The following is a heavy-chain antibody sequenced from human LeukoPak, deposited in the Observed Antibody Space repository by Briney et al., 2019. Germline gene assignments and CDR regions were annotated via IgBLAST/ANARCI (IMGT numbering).Heavy chain of an antibody. D-gene: IGHD3-10*01. V-gene: IGHV3-23*01. CDR1: GFSFNSFG. J-gene: IGHJ6*03. CDR3: ARQILRGSYFYYLDI. CDR2: IHSRGDNT. Sequence: GGSLRLSCAASGFSFNSFGMSWVRQTPGKGLEWVSSIHSRGDNTHYADSLEGRFTISRDTWKNTVYLQMNRLRVEDTATYYCARQILRGSYFYYLDIWGTGTPVTVSS.